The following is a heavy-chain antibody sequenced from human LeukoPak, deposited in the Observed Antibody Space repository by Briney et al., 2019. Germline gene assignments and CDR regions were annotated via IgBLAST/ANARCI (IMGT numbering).Heavy chain of an antibody. CDR2: IYYSGNS. CDR3: ARHGNVVVVPAAKGFDY. D-gene: IGHD2-2*01. Sequence: PSETLSLTCTVSGGSFSSSNYFWVWIRQPPGKGLEWIGSIYYSGNSYYNPSLKSRVTISVNTSKNHFSLKLRSVMAADTAVYYCARHGNVVVVPAAKGFDYWGHGTQVTVSS. V-gene: IGHV4-39*01. J-gene: IGHJ4*01. CDR1: GGSFSSSNYF.